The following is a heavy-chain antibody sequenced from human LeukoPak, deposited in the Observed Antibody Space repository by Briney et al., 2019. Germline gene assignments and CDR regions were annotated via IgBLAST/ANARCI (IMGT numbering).Heavy chain of an antibody. Sequence: ASVKVSCKASGYTFTGYFIHWVRQAPGQGLEWMGWINPNNGDTNYAQKFQGRVTMTRDTSISTAYMEFSRLRSDDTAVYYCARGTVYYYDSNDYYEGDAFDIWGQGTMVTVSS. CDR1: GYTFTGYF. CDR2: INPNNGDT. CDR3: ARGTVYYYDSNDYYEGDAFDI. J-gene: IGHJ3*02. V-gene: IGHV1-2*02. D-gene: IGHD3-22*01.